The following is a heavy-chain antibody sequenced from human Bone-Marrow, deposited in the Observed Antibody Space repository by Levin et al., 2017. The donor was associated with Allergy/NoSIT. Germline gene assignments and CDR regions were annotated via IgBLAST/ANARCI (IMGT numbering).Heavy chain of an antibody. CDR1: GFSFGTYA. D-gene: IGHD2-2*02. CDR3: AKVGCSSTTCNTEEPVMVFGVL. CDR2: ISAGGRST. J-gene: IGHJ4*02. V-gene: IGHV3-23*01. Sequence: GGSLRLSCAASGFSFGTYAMSWVRQAPGKGLEWVSGISAGGRSTYYADSVKGRFTISRDNSKNMLHLQMNSLRPEDTAVYYCAKVGCSSTTCNTEEPVMVFGVLWGRGTLVTVSS.